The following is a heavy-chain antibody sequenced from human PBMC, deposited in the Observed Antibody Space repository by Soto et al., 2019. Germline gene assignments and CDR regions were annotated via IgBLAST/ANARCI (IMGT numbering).Heavy chain of an antibody. Sequence: SETLSLPCGVSGYSLTSGYHWGWIRQPPGKGLEWIGTIYHSGTTYYNPSLMSRVTMSVDTSKNQFSLKVTSATAADTAVYFCVRVYGRSSCFFDSWGQGTLVTVSA. J-gene: IGHJ4*02. CDR2: IYHSGTT. CDR3: VRVYGRSSCFFDS. CDR1: GYSLTSGYH. D-gene: IGHD6-6*01. V-gene: IGHV4-38-2*01.